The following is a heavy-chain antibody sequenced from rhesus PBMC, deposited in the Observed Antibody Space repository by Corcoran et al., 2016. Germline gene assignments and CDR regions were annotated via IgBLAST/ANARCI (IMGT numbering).Heavy chain of an antibody. CDR1: GYSFTGSW. CDR2: IDPSASDT. V-gene: IGHV5-20*01. CDR3: AKDRNWNYGLDS. D-gene: IGHD1-26*01. Sequence: EVQLVQSGAEVKRPGESLRISCKTSGYSFTGSWISWVRQMPGKGLEWMGAIDPSASDTRYNPSFQGQVTISADKSISTAYLQWSRLKASDTATYYCAKDRNWNYGLDSWGQGVVVTVSS. J-gene: IGHJ6*01.